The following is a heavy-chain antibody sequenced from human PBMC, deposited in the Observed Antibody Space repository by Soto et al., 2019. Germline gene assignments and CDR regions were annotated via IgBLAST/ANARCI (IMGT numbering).Heavy chain of an antibody. D-gene: IGHD5-18*01. CDR1: GFTFSSYA. J-gene: IGHJ6*02. CDR2: ISYDGSNK. Sequence: QVQLVESGGGVVQPGRSLRLSCAASGFTFSSYAMHWVRQAPGKGLEWVAVISYDGSNKYYADSVKGRFTISRDNSKNTLYLQMNSLRAEDTAVYYCARDTPTRGYSYGSVYDYYYGMDVWGQGTTVTVSS. V-gene: IGHV3-30-3*01. CDR3: ARDTPTRGYSYGSVYDYYYGMDV.